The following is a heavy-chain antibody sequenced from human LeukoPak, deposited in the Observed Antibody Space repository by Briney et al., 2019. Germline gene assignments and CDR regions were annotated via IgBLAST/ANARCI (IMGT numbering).Heavy chain of an antibody. CDR2: ISGSGGTT. D-gene: IGHD6-6*01. V-gene: IGHV3-23*01. CDR1: GFTFSNYA. J-gene: IGHJ4*02. Sequence: GGSLRLSCAASGFTFSNYAMSWVRQAPGKGLGWVSAISGSGGTTYYADSVKGRFTISRDNSKNTLYLQMNSLRAEDTAVYYCAKDSSIAARKSDYWGQGSLVTVSS. CDR3: AKDSSIAARKSDY.